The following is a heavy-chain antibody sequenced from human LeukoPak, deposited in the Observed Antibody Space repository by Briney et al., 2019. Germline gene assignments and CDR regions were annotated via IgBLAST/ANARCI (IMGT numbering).Heavy chain of an antibody. CDR1: GFTFSIYA. CDR3: AKRPGTSVAGAFDV. J-gene: IGHJ3*01. Sequence: GGSLRRSCAASGFTFSIYAMTWVRQAPGKGLEWVSAISGRSSSTYYADSVKGRFTISRDSSKNTLYLQMNSLRAEDTAVYYCAKRPGTSVAGAFDVWGQGTMVTVSS. V-gene: IGHV3-23*01. CDR2: ISGRSSST.